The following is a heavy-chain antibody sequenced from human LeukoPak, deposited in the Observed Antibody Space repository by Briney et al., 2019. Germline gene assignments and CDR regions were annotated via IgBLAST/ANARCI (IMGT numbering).Heavy chain of an antibody. V-gene: IGHV3-21*01. J-gene: IGHJ4*02. CDR2: ISSSSSYI. CDR1: GFTFSSYS. CDR3: ASPIAVAGTDH. D-gene: IGHD6-19*01. Sequence: GGSLRLCCAASGFTFSSYSMKWVRQAPGKGLEWVSSISSSSSYIYYADSVKGRFTISRDNAMNSLYLQMNSLRAEDTAVYYCASPIAVAGTDHWGQGTLVTVSS.